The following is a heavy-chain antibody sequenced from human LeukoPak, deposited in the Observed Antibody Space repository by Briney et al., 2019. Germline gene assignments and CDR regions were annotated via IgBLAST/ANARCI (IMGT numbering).Heavy chain of an antibody. CDR1: GYSFTSYW. Sequence: GESLKISCKGSGYSFTSYWIGWVRQMPGKGLEWMGSIYPGDSDTRYSPSFQGQVTISADKSISTAYLQWSSLKASDTAMYYCARQFSTYYYDSSGYLFDYWGQGTLVTVSS. CDR3: ARQFSTYYYDSSGYLFDY. CDR2: IYPGDSDT. J-gene: IGHJ4*02. D-gene: IGHD3-22*01. V-gene: IGHV5-51*01.